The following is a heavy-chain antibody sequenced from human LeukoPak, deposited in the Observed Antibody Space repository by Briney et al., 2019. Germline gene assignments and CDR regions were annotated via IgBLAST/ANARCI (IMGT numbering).Heavy chain of an antibody. Sequence: GGSLRLSCAASGFTFSSYAMHWVRQAPGKGLEWVAVISYDGSNKYYADSVKGRSTISRDNSKNTLYLQMNSLRAEDTAVYYCAREGYNFGALDYWGQGTLVTVSS. V-gene: IGHV3-30-3*01. CDR1: GFTFSSYA. CDR2: ISYDGSNK. CDR3: AREGYNFGALDY. J-gene: IGHJ4*02. D-gene: IGHD5-24*01.